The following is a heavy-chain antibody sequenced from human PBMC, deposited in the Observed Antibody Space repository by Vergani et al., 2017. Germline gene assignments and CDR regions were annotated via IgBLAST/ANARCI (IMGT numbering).Heavy chain of an antibody. CDR1: GFTFSDYY. Sequence: QVQLVESGGGVVQPGRSLRLSCAASGFTFSDYYMSWIRQAPGKGLEWVSYISSSGSTIYYADSVKGRFTISRDNAKNSLYLQMNSLRTQDTAVYYCAKAGSVTSGSLQYNFYMDVWGKGTTVTVS. CDR2: ISSSGSTI. CDR3: AKAGSVTSGSLQYNFYMDV. V-gene: IGHV3-11*04. D-gene: IGHD3-10*01. J-gene: IGHJ6*03.